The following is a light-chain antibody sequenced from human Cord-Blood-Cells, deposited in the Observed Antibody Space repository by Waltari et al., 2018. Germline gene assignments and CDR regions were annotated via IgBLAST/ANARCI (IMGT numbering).Light chain of an antibody. CDR3: QQYNNWPYT. CDR1: QSVSSN. CDR2: GVS. J-gene: IGKJ2*01. Sequence: EIVMTQSPATLSVSPGERATLSCRASQSVSSNLAWYQHKPGQAPRLLIYGVSTRATGIPARFSGSGSGTEFTLTISSLQSEDFAVYYCQQYNNWPYTFGQGTKLEIK. V-gene: IGKV3-15*01.